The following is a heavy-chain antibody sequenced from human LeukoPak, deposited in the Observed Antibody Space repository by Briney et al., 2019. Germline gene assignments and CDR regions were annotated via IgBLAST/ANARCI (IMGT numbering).Heavy chain of an antibody. Sequence: GASVKVSCKASGYTFIDYYMHWVHQAPGKGLEWMGHVDPEDGETKYAEKFQGRVAITADTSTDTAYMELGSLRSEDTAVYYCATGARTILYDTVGTDYWGQGTLVTVSS. J-gene: IGHJ4*02. CDR2: VDPEDGET. CDR3: ATGARTILYDTVGTDY. D-gene: IGHD3-22*01. V-gene: IGHV1-69-2*01. CDR1: GYTFIDYY.